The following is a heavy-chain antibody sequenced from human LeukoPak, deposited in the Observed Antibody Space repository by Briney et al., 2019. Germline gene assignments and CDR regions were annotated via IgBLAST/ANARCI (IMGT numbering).Heavy chain of an antibody. CDR2: SSSSGSTI. V-gene: IGHV3-11*01. D-gene: IGHD3/OR15-3a*01. Sequence: GGSPRLSCAASGFTLSDYYMSWIRQAPGRGLEWVSYSSSSGSTIYYADSVKGRFAISRDNAKNSLYLQMNSLRAEDTAVYYCARRRDFIDYWGQGTLVTVSS. J-gene: IGHJ4*02. CDR1: GFTLSDYY. CDR3: ARRRDFIDY.